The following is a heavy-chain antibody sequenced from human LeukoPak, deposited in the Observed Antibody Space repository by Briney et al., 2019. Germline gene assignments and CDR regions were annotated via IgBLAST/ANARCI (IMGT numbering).Heavy chain of an antibody. V-gene: IGHV3-11*01. Sequence: PGGSLRLSCAASGFTFSDYYMSWIRQAPGKGLEWVSYISSSGSTIYYADSVKGRFTISRDNAKNSLYLQMNSLRAEDTAVYYCARHPRWLLWFGELFNYFDYWGQGTLVTVSS. CDR2: ISSSGSTI. CDR1: GFTFSDYY. D-gene: IGHD3-10*01. CDR3: ARHPRWLLWFGELFNYFDY. J-gene: IGHJ4*02.